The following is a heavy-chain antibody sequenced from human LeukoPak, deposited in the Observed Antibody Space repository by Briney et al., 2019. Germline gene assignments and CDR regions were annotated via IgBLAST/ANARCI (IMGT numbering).Heavy chain of an antibody. Sequence: QPGKSLRLSCAASGFSFSSHGMHWVRQAPGKGLEWVAVIWSDGTNKYYADSVKGRFTISRDNAKNSLYLQMNSLRAEDTAVYYCASNYGGDSNYWGQGTLVTVSS. J-gene: IGHJ4*02. D-gene: IGHD4-23*01. CDR3: ASNYGGDSNY. V-gene: IGHV3-33*03. CDR1: GFSFSSHG. CDR2: IWSDGTNK.